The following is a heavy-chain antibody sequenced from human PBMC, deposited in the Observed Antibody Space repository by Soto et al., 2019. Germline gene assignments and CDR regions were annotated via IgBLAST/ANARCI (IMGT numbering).Heavy chain of an antibody. J-gene: IGHJ4*02. CDR3: AREYCTSSSCYGSDF. CDR1: GYTFTDYG. Sequence: ASVKVSCKASGYTFTDYGISWVLQAPGQGLEWMGWISTYNGDTKYTQNFRGRVTMTADTSTTTAYMELTSLTSDDTAIYYCAREYCTSSSCYGSDFWGQGTLVTVS. CDR2: ISTYNGDT. V-gene: IGHV1-18*01. D-gene: IGHD2-2*01.